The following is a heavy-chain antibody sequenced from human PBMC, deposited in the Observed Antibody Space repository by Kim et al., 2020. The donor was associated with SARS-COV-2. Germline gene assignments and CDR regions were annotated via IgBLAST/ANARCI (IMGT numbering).Heavy chain of an antibody. CDR1: GGSVSSGSYY. J-gene: IGHJ5*02. V-gene: IGHV4-61*01. D-gene: IGHD4-17*01. CDR3: AREKSHYGGNLYNGWFDP. Sequence: SETLSLTCTVSGGSVSSGSYYWSWIRQPPGKGLEWIGYMYYSGSTNYNPSLKSRVTISVDTSKKQFSLKLSSVTAADTAVYYCAREKSHYGGNLYNGWFDPWGQGTLVTVSS. CDR2: MYYSGST.